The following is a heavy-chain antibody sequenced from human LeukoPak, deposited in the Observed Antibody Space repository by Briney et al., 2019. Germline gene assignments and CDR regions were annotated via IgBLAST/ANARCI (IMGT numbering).Heavy chain of an antibody. CDR2: IYHSGRT. D-gene: IGHD3-9*01. Sequence: SETLSLTCTVSGYSINSGYYWGWIRQPPGKGLEWIGSIYHSGRTFYNPSLKSRVTISVDTSKNQFSLKLTSVTAADTAVYYCARELRYFDWLHYYYYMDVWGKGTTVTVSS. CDR3: ARELRYFDWLHYYYYMDV. V-gene: IGHV4-38-2*02. CDR1: GYSINSGYY. J-gene: IGHJ6*03.